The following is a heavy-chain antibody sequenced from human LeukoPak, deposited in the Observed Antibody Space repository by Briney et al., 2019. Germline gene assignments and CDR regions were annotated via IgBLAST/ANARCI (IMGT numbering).Heavy chain of an antibody. V-gene: IGHV3-21*01. Sequence: YYADSVKGRFTISRDNAKNSLYLQMNSLRVEDTAVYYCAGVDSSGWANWFDPWGQGTLVTVSS. D-gene: IGHD6-19*01. J-gene: IGHJ5*02. CDR3: AGVDSSGWANWFDP.